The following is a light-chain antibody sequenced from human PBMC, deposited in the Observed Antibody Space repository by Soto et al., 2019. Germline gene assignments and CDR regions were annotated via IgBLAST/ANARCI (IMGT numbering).Light chain of an antibody. CDR1: QSLTNSY. CDR2: AAS. CDR3: QHHGTSPQNT. V-gene: IGKV3-20*01. J-gene: IGKJ2*01. Sequence: EIVLTQSPGTLSLSRGERATLSCRASQSLTNSYLDWYQQKPGQAPRLLIYAASTRATGTPDRVSGSVSGTDFSLTISRLEPEDFAVYYCQHHGTSPQNTFGQGTKLEIK.